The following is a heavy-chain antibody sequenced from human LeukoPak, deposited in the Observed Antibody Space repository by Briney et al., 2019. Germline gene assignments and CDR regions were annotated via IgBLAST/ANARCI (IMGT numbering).Heavy chain of an antibody. CDR3: ASLDRQRNYWYFDL. Sequence: GGSLRLSCGASGFSFSTYSMNWVRQAPGKGLEWVSSISSGSTSMYYADSVKGRFPISRDNTRNSLYLQMDSLRAEDTAVYYCASLDRQRNYWYFDLWGRGTLVTVSS. V-gene: IGHV3-21*01. D-gene: IGHD1-1*01. J-gene: IGHJ2*01. CDR1: GFSFSTYS. CDR2: ISSGSTSM.